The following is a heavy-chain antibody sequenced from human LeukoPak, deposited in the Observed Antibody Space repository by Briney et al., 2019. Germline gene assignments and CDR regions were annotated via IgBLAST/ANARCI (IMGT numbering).Heavy chain of an antibody. V-gene: IGHV3-30*18. D-gene: IGHD5-18*01. CDR2: TSYDGSNK. J-gene: IGHJ6*04. CDR1: GFTFSSYG. Sequence: PGGSLRLSCAASGFTFSSYGMHWVRQAPGKGLEWVAVTSYDGSNKYYADSVKGRFTISRDNSKNTLYLQMNSLRAEDTAVYYCAKDLRGYSYGLYYYGMDVWGKGTTVTVSS. CDR3: AKDLRGYSYGLYYYGMDV.